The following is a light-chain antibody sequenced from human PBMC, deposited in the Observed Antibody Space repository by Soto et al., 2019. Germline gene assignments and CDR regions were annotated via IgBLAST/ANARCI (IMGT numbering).Light chain of an antibody. Sequence: QSALTQPHSVSGSPGQAVTISCTGTNSDVGNYNFVSWYQHHPGKAPKLMIYDVTKRPSGVPDRFSGSKSGNTASLTISGLQAEDEADYYCCTYAGSFHQFGGGTKLTVL. CDR1: NSDVGNYNF. J-gene: IGLJ3*02. CDR2: DVT. CDR3: CTYAGSFHQ. V-gene: IGLV2-11*01.